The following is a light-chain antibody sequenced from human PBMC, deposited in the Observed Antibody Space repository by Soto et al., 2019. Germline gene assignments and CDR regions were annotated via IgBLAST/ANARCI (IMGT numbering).Light chain of an antibody. CDR3: QQYNSYWT. CDR1: QSISSW. CDR2: DAS. Sequence: DIQMTQSPSTLSASVGDRVTITCRASQSISSWLAWYQQKPGKAPKLLIYDASNLAGGVPSRFSGSGSGTEFTLTISSLQPDDFATYYCQQYNSYWTFGQGTKVDI. J-gene: IGKJ1*01. V-gene: IGKV1-5*01.